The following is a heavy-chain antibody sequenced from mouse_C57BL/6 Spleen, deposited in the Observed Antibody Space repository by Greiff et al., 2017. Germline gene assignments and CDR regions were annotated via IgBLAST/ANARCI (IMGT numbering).Heavy chain of an antibody. CDR2: IWSGGGT. Sequence: VKLMESGPGLVAPSQSLSITCTVSGFSLTSYAISWVRQPPGQGLEWLGVIWSGGGTTYNSALKSRLRISKDNAKSQVFLRMNSLQTDDTARDYCARKGNSNYNYAMDYWGQGTSVTVSS. CDR3: ARKGNSNYNYAMDY. J-gene: IGHJ4*01. CDR1: GFSLTSYA. V-gene: IGHV2-9-1*01. D-gene: IGHD2-5*01.